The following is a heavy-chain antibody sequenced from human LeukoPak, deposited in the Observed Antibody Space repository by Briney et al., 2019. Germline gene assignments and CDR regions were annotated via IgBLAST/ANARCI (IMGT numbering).Heavy chain of an antibody. CDR3: AKGSMAAVGASDNEYFDY. Sequence: GETLTLSCAASGFPFSSYGMHWVRQAPGKGLEWVADIWHNGSNKYYAAPMKGRFTIFGDNYKNTALLQMNGRRAEDTVVYYCAKGSMAAVGASDNEYFDYWGEGTLVTVSS. V-gene: IGHV3-33*06. D-gene: IGHD1-26*01. CDR1: GFPFSSYG. J-gene: IGHJ4*02. CDR2: IWHNGSNK.